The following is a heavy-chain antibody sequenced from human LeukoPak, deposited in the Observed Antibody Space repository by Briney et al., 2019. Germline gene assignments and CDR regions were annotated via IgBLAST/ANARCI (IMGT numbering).Heavy chain of an antibody. CDR1: GFSFSDYY. D-gene: IGHD6-19*01. Sequence: GGSLRLSCAASGFSFSDYYMSWIRQVPGKGLEWVSTISGSGLSTYYADSVKGRFTISRDNAKNSLYLQMNSLRAEDTAVYYCAREMLAAVAAQSWGQGTPVTVSS. J-gene: IGHJ5*02. CDR3: AREMLAAVAAQS. CDR2: ISGSGLST. V-gene: IGHV3-11*04.